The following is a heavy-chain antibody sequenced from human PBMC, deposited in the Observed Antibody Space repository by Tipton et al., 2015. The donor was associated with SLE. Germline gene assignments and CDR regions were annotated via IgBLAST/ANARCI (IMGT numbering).Heavy chain of an antibody. CDR1: GGSISSSNW. Sequence: TLSLTCAVSGGSISSSNWWSWVRQPPGKGLEWIGEIYHSGSTYYNPSLKSRVTISVDTSKNQFSLKLSSVTAADTAVYYCARGGDPGVTTSHYWGRGTLVTVSS. CDR2: IYHSGST. J-gene: IGHJ4*02. D-gene: IGHD4-11*01. V-gene: IGHV4-4*02. CDR3: ARGGDPGVTTSHY.